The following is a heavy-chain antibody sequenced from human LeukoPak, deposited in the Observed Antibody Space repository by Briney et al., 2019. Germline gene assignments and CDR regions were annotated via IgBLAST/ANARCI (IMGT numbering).Heavy chain of an antibody. CDR1: GFTFSSYG. J-gene: IGHJ4*02. V-gene: IGHV3-33*01. D-gene: IGHD2-8*01. Sequence: GGSLRLPCAASGFTFSSYGMHWVRQAPGKGLEWVAVIWYDGSNKYYADSVKGRFTISRDNSKNTLYLQMNSLRAEDTAVYYCARSNYYCTNGVCYRAIDYWGQGTLVPVSS. CDR2: IWYDGSNK. CDR3: ARSNYYCTNGVCYRAIDY.